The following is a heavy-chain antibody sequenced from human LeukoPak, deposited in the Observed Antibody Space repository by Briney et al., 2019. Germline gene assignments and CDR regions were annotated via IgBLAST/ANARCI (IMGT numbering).Heavy chain of an antibody. D-gene: IGHD3-9*01. CDR1: GYNFSGFW. Sequence: GESLKISCKGSGYNFSGFWIGWVRQMPGKGLEWMGIIYPGDSDTRYSPSFQGQVTISADKSISTAYLQWSSLKASDTAMYYCARRAFDYWYFDLWGRGTLVTVSS. V-gene: IGHV5-51*01. J-gene: IGHJ2*01. CDR2: IYPGDSDT. CDR3: ARRAFDYWYFDL.